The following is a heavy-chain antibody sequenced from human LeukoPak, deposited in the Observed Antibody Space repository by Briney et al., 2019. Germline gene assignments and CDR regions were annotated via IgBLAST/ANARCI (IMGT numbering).Heavy chain of an antibody. D-gene: IGHD3-22*01. J-gene: IGHJ4*02. CDR1: RFTFNNAW. CDR3: TADYYDSTGYHDF. CDR2: IKSKPDGGTT. V-gene: IGHV3-15*01. Sequence: PGGCLRLSCAASRFTFNNAWMSWVRQAPGKGLEWVGRIKSKPDGGTTDYAAPVKGRFTISTVDSKNTVYLQMNSLKTEDTAVYYFTADYYDSTGYHDFWGQGTLVTVSS.